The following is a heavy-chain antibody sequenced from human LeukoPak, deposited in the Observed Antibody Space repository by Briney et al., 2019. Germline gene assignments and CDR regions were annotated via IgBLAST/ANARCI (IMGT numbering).Heavy chain of an antibody. CDR3: AKDVHDSSSWYYFDY. Sequence: LRLSCAASGFTFDDYAMHWVRQAPGKGLEWVSGISWNSGSIGYADSVKGRFTISRDNAKNSLYLQMNSLRAEDTALYYCAKDVHDSSSWYYFDYWGQGTLVTVSS. CDR2: ISWNSGSI. V-gene: IGHV3-9*01. CDR1: GFTFDDYA. D-gene: IGHD6-13*01. J-gene: IGHJ4*02.